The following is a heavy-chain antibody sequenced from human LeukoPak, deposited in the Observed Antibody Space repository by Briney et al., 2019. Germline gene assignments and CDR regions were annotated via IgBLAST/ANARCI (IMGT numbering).Heavy chain of an antibody. CDR1: GFTFNSYG. V-gene: IGHV3-33*01. CDR3: ARGLPPVMKYYFDY. CDR2: MWYDGSNK. Sequence: GGSLRLSCAASGFTFNSYGMHWGRQAPGKGLEWVAVMWYDGSNKYYADSVKGRFTISRDDSKNTLYLQMNSLRAEDTAMYYCARGLPPVMKYYFDYWGQGTLVTVSS. D-gene: IGHD4-11*01. J-gene: IGHJ4*02.